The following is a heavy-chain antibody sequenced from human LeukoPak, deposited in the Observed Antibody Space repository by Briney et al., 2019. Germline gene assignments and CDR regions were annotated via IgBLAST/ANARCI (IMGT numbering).Heavy chain of an antibody. J-gene: IGHJ4*02. CDR1: GYTFASHG. D-gene: IGHD3-3*01. V-gene: IGHV1-18*01. Sequence: ASVKVSCKASGYTFASHGIIWVRQAPGQGLEWMAWISTYNHKTNFIQKLQGRITMTTDTSTSTAYMELRSLRSDDTAVYYCARGDYDFWGGSYRLDYWGQGTLVTVSS. CDR2: ISTYNHKT. CDR3: ARGDYDFWGGSYRLDY.